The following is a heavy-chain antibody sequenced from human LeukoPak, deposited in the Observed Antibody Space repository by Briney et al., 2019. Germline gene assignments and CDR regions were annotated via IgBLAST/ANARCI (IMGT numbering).Heavy chain of an antibody. CDR1: GGSISSSSYY. J-gene: IGHJ4*02. CDR2: IYYSGST. D-gene: IGHD3-22*01. Sequence: KPSETLSLTCTVSGGSISSSSYYWGWIRQPPGKGLGWIGSIYYSGSTYYNPSLKSRVTISVDTSKNQFSLKLSSVTAADTAVYYCASAPQAYYYDSSGRSPFDYWGQGTLVTVSS. CDR3: ASAPQAYYYDSSGRSPFDY. V-gene: IGHV4-39*01.